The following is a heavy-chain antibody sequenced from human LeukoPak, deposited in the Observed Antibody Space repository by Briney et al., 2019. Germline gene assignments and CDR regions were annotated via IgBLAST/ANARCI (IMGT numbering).Heavy chain of an antibody. CDR1: GGSISSGDYY. Sequence: SETLSLTCTVSGGSISSGDYYWSWIRQPPGKGLEWIGYIYYSGSTYYNPSLKSRVTISVDTSKNQFSLKLSSVTAADTAVYYCASYDDSSGWYYWGQGTLVTVSS. CDR2: IYYSGST. D-gene: IGHD6-19*01. J-gene: IGHJ4*02. V-gene: IGHV4-30-4*01. CDR3: ASYDDSSGWYY.